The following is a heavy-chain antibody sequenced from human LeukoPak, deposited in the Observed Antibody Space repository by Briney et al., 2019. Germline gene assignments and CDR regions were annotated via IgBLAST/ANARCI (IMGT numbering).Heavy chain of an antibody. CDR3: ARWGEAAAGIYY. J-gene: IGHJ4*02. V-gene: IGHV4-59*01. Sequence: SETLSLTCSLSSGSINSFYWRWVRPPAGEGLEWLGYIYYSGSNNYNPSLKSRITISVNTSKNQITLNLSPVTAADTAVYYCARWGEAAAGIYYWGQGTLVTVSS. D-gene: IGHD6-13*01. CDR1: SGSINSFY. CDR2: IYYSGSN.